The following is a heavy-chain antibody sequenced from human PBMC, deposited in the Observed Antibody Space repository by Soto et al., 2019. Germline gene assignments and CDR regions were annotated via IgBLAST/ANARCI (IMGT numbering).Heavy chain of an antibody. Sequence: ASVKVSCKASGYTFTSYGISWVRQAPGQGLEWMGWISAYNGNTNYAQKLQGRVTMTTDTSTSTAYMELRSLRSDDTAVYYCARGGAYDILTGYQFPNSGYYFDYWGQGTLVTVSS. CDR2: ISAYNGNT. D-gene: IGHD3-9*01. J-gene: IGHJ4*02. CDR3: ARGGAYDILTGYQFPNSGYYFDY. CDR1: GYTFTSYG. V-gene: IGHV1-18*01.